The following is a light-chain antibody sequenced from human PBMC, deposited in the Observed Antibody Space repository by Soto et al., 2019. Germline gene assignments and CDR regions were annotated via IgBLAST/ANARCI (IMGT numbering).Light chain of an antibody. CDR3: ISYTRSSTYV. V-gene: IGLV2-14*01. CDR1: GSDVGGYDY. CDR2: EVT. Sequence: QSVLTQPASVSGSPGQSITISCTGTGSDVGGYDYVSWYQHHPGKAPKVMIYEVTNRPSGVSNRFSGSKSGNTASLTISGLLAEDEADYYCISYTRSSTYVFGTGTKVTV. J-gene: IGLJ1*01.